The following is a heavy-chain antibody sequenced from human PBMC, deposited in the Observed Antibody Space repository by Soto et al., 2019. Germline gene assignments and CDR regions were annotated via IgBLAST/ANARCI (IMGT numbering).Heavy chain of an antibody. V-gene: IGHV1-24*01. Sequence: GASLKVSCKVSGYTLTELSMHWVRQAPGKGLEWMGGFDPEDGETIYAQKFQGRVTMTEDTSTDTAYMELSSLRSEDTAVYYCATSRRDYDFWSGYYRYYYGMDVWGQGTTVTVSS. D-gene: IGHD3-3*01. CDR1: GYTLTELS. CDR2: FDPEDGET. CDR3: ATSRRDYDFWSGYYRYYYGMDV. J-gene: IGHJ6*02.